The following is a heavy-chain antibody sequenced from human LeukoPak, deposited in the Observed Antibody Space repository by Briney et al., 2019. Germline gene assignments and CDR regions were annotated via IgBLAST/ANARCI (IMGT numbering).Heavy chain of an antibody. CDR2: ISAYNGNT. J-gene: IGHJ4*02. D-gene: IGHD3-3*01. Sequence: GASVKVSCKASGYTFTSYGISWVRQAPGQGLEWMGWISAYNGNTNYAQKLQGRVTMTTDTSTSTAYMELRSLRSDDTAVYYCARVAGFLRFLEWSQYYFDYWGQGTLVTVSS. CDR1: GYTFTSYG. V-gene: IGHV1-18*01. CDR3: ARVAGFLRFLEWSQYYFDY.